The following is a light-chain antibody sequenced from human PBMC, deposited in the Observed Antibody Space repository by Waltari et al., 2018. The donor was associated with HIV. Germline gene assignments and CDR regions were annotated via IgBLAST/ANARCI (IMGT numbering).Light chain of an antibody. J-gene: IGLJ2*01. CDR2: DNN. V-gene: IGLV1-51*01. CDR3: GTWDPRLSVGV. CDR1: SSTLANDY. Sequence: QSVLTQPPSVSAAPGQTVTISCSGSSSTLANDYVSWYQHVPGAAPKLLIYDNNRRPCGIPDRFAGSKSGTSATLAITGLQTGDEADYYCGTWDPRLSVGVFGGGTKLTVL.